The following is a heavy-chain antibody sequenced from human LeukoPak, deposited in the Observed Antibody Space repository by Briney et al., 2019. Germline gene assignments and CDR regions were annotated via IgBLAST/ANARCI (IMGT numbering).Heavy chain of an antibody. CDR1: GGSFSSYY. D-gene: IGHD7-27*01. CDR3: ARQAFNWGYAFDI. J-gene: IGHJ3*02. Sequence: SETLSLTCAVYGGSFSSYYWSWIRQPPGKGLEWIGYIYYSGSTNYNPSLKSRVTISVDTSKNQFSLKLSSVTAADTAVYYCARQAFNWGYAFDIWGQGTMVTVSS. CDR2: IYYSGST. V-gene: IGHV4-59*08.